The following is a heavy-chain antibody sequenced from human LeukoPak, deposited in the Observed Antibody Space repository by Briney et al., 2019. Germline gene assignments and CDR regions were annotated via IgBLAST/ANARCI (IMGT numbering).Heavy chain of an antibody. Sequence: PSQTLSLTCAVSGGSIGSDGYSWSWIRQPPGKGLEWIGYMYHSGSTYYNPSLKSRVTMSVARSKHQFSLKLTSVTAADTAVYYCARSTPVTYYFDSRGQGTLVTVSS. CDR1: GGSIGSDGYS. CDR2: MYHSGST. V-gene: IGHV4-30-2*01. CDR3: ARSTPVTYYFDS. J-gene: IGHJ4*02. D-gene: IGHD4-17*01.